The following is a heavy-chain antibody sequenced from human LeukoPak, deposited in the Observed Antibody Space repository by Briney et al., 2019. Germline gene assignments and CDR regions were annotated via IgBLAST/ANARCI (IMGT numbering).Heavy chain of an antibody. CDR2: ISAYNGNT. CDR3: ARAHYYGSGSYTQFDY. J-gene: IGHJ4*02. Sequence: GASVNVSCKASGYTFTSYGISWVRQAPGQGLEWMGWISAYNGNTNYAQKLQGRVTMTTDTSTSTAYMELRSLRSDDTAVYYCARAHYYGSGSYTQFDYWGQGTLVTVSS. D-gene: IGHD3-10*01. V-gene: IGHV1-18*01. CDR1: GYTFTSYG.